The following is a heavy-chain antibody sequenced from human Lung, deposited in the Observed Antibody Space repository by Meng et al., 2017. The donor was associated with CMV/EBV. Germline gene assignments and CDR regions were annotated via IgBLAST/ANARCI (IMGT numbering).Heavy chain of an antibody. V-gene: IGHV1-2*04. CDR1: GYTFNGYY. J-gene: IGHJ4*02. D-gene: IGHD6-13*01. CDR3: ARDWEGSWAVFDY. Sequence: QVLLVQAGTEVKKPGASVNVSCKASGYTFNGYYMPWVRQAPGQGLEWMGWINPNSGGTNDAQKFQGWATMTRDTSISTAYMELSRLRSDDTAVYYCARDWEGSWAVFDYWGQGTLVTVSS. CDR2: INPNSGGT.